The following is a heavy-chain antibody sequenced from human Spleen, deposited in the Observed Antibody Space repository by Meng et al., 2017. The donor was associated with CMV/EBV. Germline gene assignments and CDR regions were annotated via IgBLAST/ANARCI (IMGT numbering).Heavy chain of an antibody. CDR3: TRATGPVAHAFDI. V-gene: IGHV6-1*01. Sequence: SQTLSLTCAISGDSVSSDTAAWNWIRQSPSRGLEWLGRTYYRSKWYSDYGESVKSRISINPDTSKNHFSLQLNSVAPEDTAAYYCTRATGPVAHAFDIWGQGTMVTVSS. CDR2: TYYRSKWYS. J-gene: IGHJ3*02. D-gene: IGHD1-14*01. CDR1: GDSVSSDTAA.